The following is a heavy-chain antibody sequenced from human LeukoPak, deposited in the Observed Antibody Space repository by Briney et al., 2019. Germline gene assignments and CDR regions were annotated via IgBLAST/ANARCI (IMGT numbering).Heavy chain of an antibody. J-gene: IGHJ4*02. CDR2: IKQDGAEK. CDR3: ANDRLAVAVYYFDY. CDR1: VFTMSTYW. Sequence: PGGSLRLSCGASVFTMSTYWMSWVRQAPGKGLEWVANIKQDGAEKYYADSVKGRFTISRDNSKNTLYLQMNSLRAEDTAVYYCANDRLAVAVYYFDYWGQGTLVTVSS. D-gene: IGHD6-19*01. V-gene: IGHV3-7*01.